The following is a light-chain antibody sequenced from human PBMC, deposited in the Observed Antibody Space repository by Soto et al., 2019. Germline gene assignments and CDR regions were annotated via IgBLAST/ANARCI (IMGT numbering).Light chain of an antibody. CDR2: DAS. CDR1: QNVDMF. Sequence: EIVLTQSPVTLFLSPGERATLSCRASQNVDMFLAWYQQKPGQAPSLLIYDASNRATGTPARCSGSGSATDFTLTISSLEPEDFAVYYCQQRRDWPLTFGQGTRLGI. CDR3: QQRRDWPLT. J-gene: IGKJ5*01. V-gene: IGKV3-11*01.